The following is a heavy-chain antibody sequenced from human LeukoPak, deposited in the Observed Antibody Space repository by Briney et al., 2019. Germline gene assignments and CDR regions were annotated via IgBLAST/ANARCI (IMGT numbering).Heavy chain of an antibody. Sequence: PSQTLSLTCTVSGDSITSGDYYWPWIRQPPGKGLEWVAYMHYTGNTYYNSSLKSRLTISVDTSKNQFSLRLSFVTAADTAMYYCARHLSGSSRFDPWGQGTLVTVSS. D-gene: IGHD1-26*01. CDR2: MHYTGNT. CDR1: GDSITSGDYY. CDR3: ARHLSGSSRFDP. J-gene: IGHJ5*02. V-gene: IGHV4-30-4*08.